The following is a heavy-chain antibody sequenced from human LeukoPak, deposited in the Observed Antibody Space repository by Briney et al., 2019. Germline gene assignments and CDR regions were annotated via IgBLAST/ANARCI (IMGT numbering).Heavy chain of an antibody. Sequence: GGSLRLSCAAFGFTFSDYYMTWFRQAPGKGLEWVSYISSSGSTIYYADSVKGRFTISRDNAKNSLYLQMNSLRAEDMAVYYCARRNAGTLRYWGQGTLVTVSS. V-gene: IGHV3-11*01. CDR1: GFTFSDYY. CDR3: ARRNAGTLRY. J-gene: IGHJ4*02. D-gene: IGHD1-1*01. CDR2: ISSSGSTI.